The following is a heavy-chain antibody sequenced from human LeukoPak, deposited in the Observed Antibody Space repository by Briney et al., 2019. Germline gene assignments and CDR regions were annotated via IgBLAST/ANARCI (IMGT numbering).Heavy chain of an antibody. D-gene: IGHD5-18*01. CDR2: ISGSGEST. J-gene: IGHJ4*02. Sequence: GGSLRLSCAASGFIFSNYWMHWVRQAPGKGLEWVAVISGSGESTYYADSVKGRFTISRDNSKNTLYLQMNSLRAEDTAVYYCARSYGLSVADYWGQGTLVTVSS. V-gene: IGHV3-NL1*01. CDR3: ARSYGLSVADY. CDR1: GFIFSNYW.